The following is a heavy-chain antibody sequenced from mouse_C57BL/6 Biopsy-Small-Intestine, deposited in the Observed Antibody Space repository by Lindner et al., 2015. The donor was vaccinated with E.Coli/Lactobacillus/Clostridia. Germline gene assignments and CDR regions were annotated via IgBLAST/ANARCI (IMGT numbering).Heavy chain of an antibody. CDR1: GFSFNTYA. CDR3: VREGLRRPYYYAMDY. V-gene: IGHV10-1*01. D-gene: IGHD2-2*01. Sequence: VQLQESGGGLVQPKGSLKLSCAASGFSFNTYAMNWVRQAPGKGLEWVARIRSKSSNYATYYADSVKDRFTISRDDSQSMLYLQMNNLKTEDTAMYYCVREGLRRPYYYAMDYWGQGTSVTVSS. J-gene: IGHJ4*01. CDR2: IRSKSSNYAT.